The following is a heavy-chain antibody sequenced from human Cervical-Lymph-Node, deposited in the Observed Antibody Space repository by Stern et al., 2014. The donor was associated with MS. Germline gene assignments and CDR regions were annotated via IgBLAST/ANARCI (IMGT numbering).Heavy chain of an antibody. CDR2: VWFDGRTK. CDR3: ARDFVYSSCDSTLDF. D-gene: IGHD5-12*01. CDR1: GFTFSTYG. J-gene: IGHJ4*02. V-gene: IGHV3-33*01. Sequence: VQLVESGGGVVQPGRSLRLSCAASGFTFSTYGMHWVRQAPGKGLEWVAIVWFDGRTKYYADSVKGRFTISRDNSKNTLYLQLNSLRAEDTAVYYCARDFVYSSCDSTLDFWGQGILVTVSS.